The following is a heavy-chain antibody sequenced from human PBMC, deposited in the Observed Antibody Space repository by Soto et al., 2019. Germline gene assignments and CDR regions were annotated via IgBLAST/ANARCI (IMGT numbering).Heavy chain of an antibody. V-gene: IGHV3-48*03. D-gene: IGHD5-12*01. Sequence: GGSLRLSCTASGFIVRNHEFNWVRQAPGKGLEWLSYINSDGTTYYAEAVKGRFTVSRDNAENSVHLQMSSLRAEDTAVYYCAKDSYEYFDYWGQGTLVTVSS. CDR1: GFIVRNHE. CDR3: AKDSYEYFDY. J-gene: IGHJ4*02. CDR2: INSDGTT.